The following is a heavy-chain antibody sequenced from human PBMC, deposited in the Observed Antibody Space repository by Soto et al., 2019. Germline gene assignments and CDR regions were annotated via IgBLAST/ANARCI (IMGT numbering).Heavy chain of an antibody. Sequence: ASVKVSCKASGYTFTSYAMHWVRQAPGQRLEWMGWINAGNGNTKYSQKFQGRVTITRDTSTSTAYMELRSLRSDDTAVYYCARDSKAVADPWGQGTLVTVSS. CDR3: ARDSKAVADP. D-gene: IGHD6-19*01. J-gene: IGHJ5*02. CDR1: GYTFTSYA. CDR2: INAGNGNT. V-gene: IGHV1-3*01.